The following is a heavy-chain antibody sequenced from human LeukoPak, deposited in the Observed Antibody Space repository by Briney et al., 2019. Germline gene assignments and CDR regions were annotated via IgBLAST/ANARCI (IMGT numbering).Heavy chain of an antibody. D-gene: IGHD3-22*01. V-gene: IGHV1-69*05. CDR3: ARGSREYYCDSSAKGGAFDI. CDR2: IIPIFGTA. J-gene: IGHJ3*02. CDR1: RGTFSSYG. Sequence: SVKVSCKASRGTFSSYGVSWVRQAPGQGLEWMGRIIPIFGTANYAQKFQGRVTITTDESTSTAYMELSSLRSEDTAVYYCARGSREYYCDSSAKGGAFDIWGQGTMVTVSS.